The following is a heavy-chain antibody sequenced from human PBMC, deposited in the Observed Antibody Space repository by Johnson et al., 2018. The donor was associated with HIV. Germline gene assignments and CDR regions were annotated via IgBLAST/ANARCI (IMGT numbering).Heavy chain of an antibody. Sequence: QVQLVESGGALVKPGGSLRLSCEVSGFIFSKYNMAWIRQAPGKGLECLSYITSSGSSVYYTDSVKGRFTISRDNAKTSLFLRMNSLRAEDSAIYYCARDATPWGGDYVGYAFDLWGQGTVVTVSS. J-gene: IGHJ3*01. V-gene: IGHV3-11*04. CDR1: GFIFSKYN. D-gene: IGHD4-17*01. CDR3: ARDATPWGGDYVGYAFDL. CDR2: ITSSGSSV.